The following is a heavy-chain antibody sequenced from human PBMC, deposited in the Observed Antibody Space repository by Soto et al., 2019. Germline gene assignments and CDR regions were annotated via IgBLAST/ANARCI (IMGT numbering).Heavy chain of an antibody. Sequence: GGSLRLSCAASGFTFSSYAMSWVRQAPGKGLEWVSAISGSGGSTYYADSVKGRFTISRDNSKNKLYLQMNSLRAEDTAVYYCAIDSCILTGHYLVGKMEFDYWGQGTLVTVSS. V-gene: IGHV3-23*01. CDR2: ISGSGGST. CDR3: AIDSCILTGHYLVGKMEFDY. J-gene: IGHJ4*02. CDR1: GFTFSSYA. D-gene: IGHD3-9*01.